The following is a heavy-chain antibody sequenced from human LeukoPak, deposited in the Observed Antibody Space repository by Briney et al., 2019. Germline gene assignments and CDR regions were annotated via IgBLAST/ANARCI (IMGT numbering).Heavy chain of an antibody. CDR2: IITIFGTA. CDR3: ARDLGSRSGFGELLFWFDL. D-gene: IGHD3-10*01. CDR1: GGTFIIYA. Sequence: GASVTVSCKASGGTFIIYAISWVRQAPGQGKEWMGGIITIFGTANYAQKFQGRVTITADEYTSKAYMELSSLRSEDTAVYYCARDLGSRSGFGELLFWFDLWGQGTLVTVSS. J-gene: IGHJ5*02. V-gene: IGHV1-69*01.